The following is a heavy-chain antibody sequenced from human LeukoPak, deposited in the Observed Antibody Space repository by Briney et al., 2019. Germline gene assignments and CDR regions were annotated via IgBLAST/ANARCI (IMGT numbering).Heavy chain of an antibody. D-gene: IGHD4-17*01. CDR2: IYYSGST. J-gene: IGHJ5*02. Sequence: SETLSLTCTVSGGSISSYYWSWIRQPPGKGLEWIGYIYYSGSTNYNPSLKSRVTISVDTSKNQFSLKLSSVTAADTAVYYFARARVCSDYGWFDPWGQGTLVTVSS. CDR3: ARARVCSDYGWFDP. CDR1: GGSISSYY. V-gene: IGHV4-59*01.